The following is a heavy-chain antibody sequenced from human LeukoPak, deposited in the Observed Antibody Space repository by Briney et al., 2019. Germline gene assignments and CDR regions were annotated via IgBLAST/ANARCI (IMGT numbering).Heavy chain of an antibody. CDR3: ARGQRDYDSSGYDFQH. CDR1: GGSFSGYY. V-gene: IGHV4-34*01. CDR2: INHSGST. Sequence: SETLSLTCAVYGGSFSGYYWSWIRQPPGKGLEWIGEINHSGSTNCNPSLKSRVTKSVDTSKNQFSLKLSSVTAADTAVYYCARGQRDYDSSGYDFQHWGQGTLVTVSS. D-gene: IGHD3-22*01. J-gene: IGHJ1*01.